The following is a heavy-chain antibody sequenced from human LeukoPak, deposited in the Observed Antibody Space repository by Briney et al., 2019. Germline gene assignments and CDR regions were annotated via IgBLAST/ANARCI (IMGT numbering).Heavy chain of an antibody. CDR2: ISYDGSNK. Sequence: GGSLRLSCAAAGFTFSNYAMSWVRQAPGKGLEWVAVISYDGSNKYYADSVKGRFTISRDNSKNTLYLQMNSLRAEDTAVYYCAVYYDSSFDYWGQGTLVTVSS. J-gene: IGHJ4*02. D-gene: IGHD3-22*01. CDR3: AVYYDSSFDY. CDR1: GFTFSNYA. V-gene: IGHV3-30*03.